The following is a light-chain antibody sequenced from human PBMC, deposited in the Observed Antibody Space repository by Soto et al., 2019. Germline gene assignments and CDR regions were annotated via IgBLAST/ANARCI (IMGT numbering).Light chain of an antibody. J-gene: IGKJ4*01. CDR2: WAS. Sequence: DIVMTQSPDSLAVSLGERATINCKSSQSLLYSSNNKNYLAWYQQRPGHPPRLLIYWASTPDSGVPARFSGSGFGTEFTLTIDSLRAEDVAVYYCQPYYDPPLTLGAGTKVDI. V-gene: IGKV4-1*01. CDR1: QSLLYSSNNKNY. CDR3: QPYYDPPLT.